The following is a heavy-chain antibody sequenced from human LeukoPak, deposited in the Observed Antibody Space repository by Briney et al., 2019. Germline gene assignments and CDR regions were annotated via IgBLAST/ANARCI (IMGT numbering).Heavy chain of an antibody. CDR1: GGSFSGYY. CDR2: INHSGST. V-gene: IGHV4-34*01. D-gene: IGHD3-16*02. Sequence: PSETLSLTCAVYGGSFSGYYWSWIRQPPGKGLEWIGEINHSGSTNYNPSLKSRVTISVDTSKNQFSLKLSSVTAADTAVYYCARGHRRDYVLGSYRFDYWGQGTLVTVSS. CDR3: ARGHRRDYVLGSYRFDY. J-gene: IGHJ4*02.